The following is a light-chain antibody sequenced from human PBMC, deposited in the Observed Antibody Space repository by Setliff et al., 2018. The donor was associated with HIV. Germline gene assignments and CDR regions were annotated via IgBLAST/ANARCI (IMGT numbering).Light chain of an antibody. CDR3: GAWDDTLNIYV. V-gene: IGLV1-51*01. Sequence: QSVLTQPPSVSAAPGQKVTVSCSANSPHFGGDSISWYQQFPGRAPRFFIDVNDQRPSGIPDRFSASKSATSATLIITGLQSGDEADYYCGAWDDTLNIYVFGPGTKVTVL. CDR2: VND. CDR1: SPHFGGDS. J-gene: IGLJ1*01.